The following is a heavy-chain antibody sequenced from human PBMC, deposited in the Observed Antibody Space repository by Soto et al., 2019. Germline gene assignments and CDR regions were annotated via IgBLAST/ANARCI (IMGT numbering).Heavy chain of an antibody. CDR1: GFTFSNYW. CDR3: ASGNYYNCMDV. J-gene: IGHJ6*02. CDR2: IKKDGSEQ. D-gene: IGHD3-10*01. V-gene: IGHV3-7*01. Sequence: EVQLVESGGGLVQPGGSLRLSCAASGFTFSNYWMTWVRQAPGKGLEWVANIKKDGSEQYYVDSVKGRFTVSRDNAKSSVDLQMNSLRPEDTAVYYCASGNYYNCMDVWCQGTTVTVSS.